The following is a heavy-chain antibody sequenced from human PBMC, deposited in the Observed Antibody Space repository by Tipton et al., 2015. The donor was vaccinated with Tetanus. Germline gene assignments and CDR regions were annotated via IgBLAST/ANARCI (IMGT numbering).Heavy chain of an antibody. CDR3: ARDRITGPTGRYYAMDV. V-gene: IGHV1-69*01. Sequence: QLVQSGAEVKKPGSSVRVSCKSSGGPFSSYVIAWVRQAPGQGLEWMGGVLPLFGTIKYSQNFQDRVTITADASTSTVYMELGSLRSGDTAVYYCARDRITGPTGRYYAMDVWGQGTTVTVSS. J-gene: IGHJ6*01. CDR2: VLPLFGTI. D-gene: IGHD1-7*01. CDR1: GGPFSSYV.